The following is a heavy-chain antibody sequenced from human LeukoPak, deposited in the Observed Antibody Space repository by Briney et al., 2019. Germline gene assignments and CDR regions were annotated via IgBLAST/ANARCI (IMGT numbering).Heavy chain of an antibody. CDR2: IFPSGGEI. CDR3: ATYRQVLLPFES. CDR1: GYSISSGYY. V-gene: IGHV3-23*01. Sequence: PSETLSLTCTVSGYSISSGYYWGWVRQPPGKGLEWVSSIFPSGGEIHYADSVRGRFTISRDNSKSTLSLQVNSLRAEDTAIYYCATYRQVLLPFESWGQGTLVTVSS. J-gene: IGHJ4*02. D-gene: IGHD2-8*02.